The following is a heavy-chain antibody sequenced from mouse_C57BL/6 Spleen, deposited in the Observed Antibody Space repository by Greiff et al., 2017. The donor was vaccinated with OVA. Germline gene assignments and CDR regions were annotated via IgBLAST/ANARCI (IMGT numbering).Heavy chain of an antibody. D-gene: IGHD4-1*01. CDR3: ARKDWDGEAWFAY. CDR2: ISGGGGNT. Sequence: EVKLVESGGGLVKPGGSLKLSCAASGFTFSSYTMSWVRQTPEKRLEWVATISGGGGNTYYPDSVKGRFTISRDNAKNTLYLQMSSLRSEDTALYYCARKDWDGEAWFAYWGQGTLVTVSA. V-gene: IGHV5-9*01. J-gene: IGHJ3*01. CDR1: GFTFSSYT.